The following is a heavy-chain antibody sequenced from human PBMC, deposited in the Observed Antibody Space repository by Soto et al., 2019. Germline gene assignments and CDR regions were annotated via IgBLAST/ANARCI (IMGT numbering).Heavy chain of an antibody. CDR1: GGSISSGGYY. V-gene: IGHV4-31*03. J-gene: IGHJ6*03. CDR3: AREVVHSYYYYYYMDV. CDR2: IYYSGST. Sequence: SETLSLTCTVSGGSISSGGYYWSWIRQHPGKGLEWIGYIYYSGSTYYNPSLKSRVTISVDTSKNQFSLKLSSVTAADTAVYYCAREVVHSYYYYYYMDVWGKGTTVTVSS. D-gene: IGHD2-2*01.